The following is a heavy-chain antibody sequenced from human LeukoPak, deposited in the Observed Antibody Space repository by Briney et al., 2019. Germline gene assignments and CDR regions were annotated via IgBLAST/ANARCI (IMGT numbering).Heavy chain of an antibody. D-gene: IGHD3-22*01. J-gene: IGHJ3*02. CDR3: ARSPNYYDSSGYYYQSMLGFDI. CDR2: IYYSGST. CDR1: GGHMSSYY. Sequence: PSDTLSLTCTVSGGHMSSYYWSWFRQPPRKGLDWIGYIYYSGSTNYNPSLESRVTRSVDTSKNQFSLKLSSVTAADTAVYYCARSPNYYDSSGYYYQSMLGFDIWGQGTMVTVSS. V-gene: IGHV4-59*08.